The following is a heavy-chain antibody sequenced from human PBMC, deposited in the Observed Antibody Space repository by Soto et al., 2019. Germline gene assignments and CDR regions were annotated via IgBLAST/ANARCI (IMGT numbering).Heavy chain of an antibody. Sequence: QITLKESGPTLVKPTQTLTLTCTFSGFSLSTRGVGVGWIRQPPGKALEWLAVIYWDDDKRYSSSLKSRLTITKDTSKNQVVLTMTNMDPVDTATYYCAHHPYYGLGSYSFDYWGQGILVTVSS. V-gene: IGHV2-5*02. CDR3: AHHPYYGLGSYSFDY. CDR1: GFSLSTRGVG. D-gene: IGHD3-10*01. CDR2: IYWDDDK. J-gene: IGHJ4*02.